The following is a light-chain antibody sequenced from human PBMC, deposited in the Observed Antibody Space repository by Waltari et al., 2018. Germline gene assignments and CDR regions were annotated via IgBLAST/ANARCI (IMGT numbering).Light chain of an antibody. CDR3: QQYNSYVH. CDR2: DAS. J-gene: IGKJ2*01. Sequence: DIQMTQSPSTLSASVGDRVTITCRASQSISSWLAWYQQKPGKAPKLLTYDASSLESGVPSRFSGSGSGTEFTLTISSLQPDDFATYYCQQYNSYVHFGQGTKLEIK. CDR1: QSISSW. V-gene: IGKV1-5*01.